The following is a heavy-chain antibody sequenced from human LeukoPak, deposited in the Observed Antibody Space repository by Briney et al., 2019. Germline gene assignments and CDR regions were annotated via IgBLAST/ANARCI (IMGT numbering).Heavy chain of an antibody. V-gene: IGHV3-48*03. Sequence: GGSLTLSCSASGYSLKLYERNWVRQPPGKGREGVTDIAGSDTTTCYADSVKGRFTIFRDNAKVSLYVQMKSLGVDEPALCFCAALGYLLDSWGQGTLVTVSS. CDR1: GYSLKLYE. CDR2: IAGSDTTT. D-gene: IGHD5-12*01. J-gene: IGHJ4*02. CDR3: AALGYLLDS.